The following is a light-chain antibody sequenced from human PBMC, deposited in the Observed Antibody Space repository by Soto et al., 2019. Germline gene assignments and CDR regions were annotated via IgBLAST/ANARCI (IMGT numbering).Light chain of an antibody. Sequence: DIQMTQSPSSLSASVGDRVTITCQASQDISNYLNWYQQKPGKAPELLIYDASNLETGVPSRFSGSGSGTAFTFTISSLQPEDFATYYCQQYDDVPPTFGPGTKVDF. J-gene: IGKJ3*01. CDR1: QDISNY. CDR3: QQYDDVPPT. V-gene: IGKV1-33*01. CDR2: DAS.